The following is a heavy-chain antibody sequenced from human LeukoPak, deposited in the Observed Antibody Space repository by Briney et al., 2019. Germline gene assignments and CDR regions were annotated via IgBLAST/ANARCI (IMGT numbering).Heavy chain of an antibody. D-gene: IGHD6-13*01. J-gene: IGHJ6*02. Sequence: SETLSLTCAVYGGSFSGYYWSWIRQPPGKGLEWIGEINHSGSTNYNPSLKSRVTISVGTSKNQFSLKLSSVTAADTAVYYCARGRKSAAAGPTYYYYGMDVWGQGTTVTVSS. V-gene: IGHV4-34*01. CDR1: GGSFSGYY. CDR3: ARGRKSAAAGPTYYYYGMDV. CDR2: INHSGST.